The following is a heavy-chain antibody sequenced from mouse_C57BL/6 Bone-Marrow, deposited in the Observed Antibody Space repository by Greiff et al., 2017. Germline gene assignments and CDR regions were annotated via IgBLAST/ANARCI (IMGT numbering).Heavy chain of an antibody. Sequence: DVHLVESGGGLVKPGGSLKLSCAASGFTFSSYAMSWVRQTPGKRLEWVATISDGGSYTYYPDNVKGRFTLSGDNAKNNLYLQLSHLKSEDTAMYYCARGGVTTCFDYWGQGTTLTVSS. CDR2: ISDGGSYT. CDR3: ARGGVTTCFDY. V-gene: IGHV5-4*01. D-gene: IGHD1-1*01. CDR1: GFTFSSYA. J-gene: IGHJ2*01.